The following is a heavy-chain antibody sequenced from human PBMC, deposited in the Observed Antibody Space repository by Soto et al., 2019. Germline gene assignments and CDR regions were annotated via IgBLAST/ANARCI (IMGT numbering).Heavy chain of an antibody. CDR1: GLTFGDYA. CDR2: IRSKAYGGTT. V-gene: IGHV3-49*03. Sequence: PGGSLRLSCTASGLTFGDYAMSWFRQAPGKGLEWVGFIRSKAYGGTTEYAASVKGRFTISRDDSKSIAYLQMNSLKTEDTAVYYCTSSKTAGYSSSWYYYYYGMDVWGQGTTVTVSS. CDR3: TSSKTAGYSSSWYYYYYGMDV. D-gene: IGHD6-13*01. J-gene: IGHJ6*02.